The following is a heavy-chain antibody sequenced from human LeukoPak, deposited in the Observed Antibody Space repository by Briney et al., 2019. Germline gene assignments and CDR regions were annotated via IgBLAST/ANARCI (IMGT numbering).Heavy chain of an antibody. CDR3: ARDRNFPHPIPRPAFDI. D-gene: IGHD2/OR15-2a*01. V-gene: IGHV1-18*01. J-gene: IGHJ3*02. CDR2: ISAYNGNT. CDR1: GYTFTSYG. Sequence: GASVKVSCKASGYTFTSYGIIWVRQAPGQGLEWMGWISAYNGNTNYAQKLQGRVTMTTDTSTSTAYMELRSLRSDDTAVYYCARDRNFPHPIPRPAFDIWGQGTMVTVSS.